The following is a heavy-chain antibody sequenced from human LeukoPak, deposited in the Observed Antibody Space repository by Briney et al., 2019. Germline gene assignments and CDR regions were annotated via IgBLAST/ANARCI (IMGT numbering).Heavy chain of an antibody. D-gene: IGHD6-19*01. CDR3: AKDRNLRSSGWYYFDY. J-gene: IGHJ4*02. CDR1: GFTVSSNY. V-gene: IGHV3-9*01. Sequence: PGGSLRLSCAASGFTVSSNYMSWVRQAPGKGLEWVSGISWNSGSIGYADSVKGRFTISRDNAKNSLYLQMNSLRAEDTALYYCAKDRNLRSSGWYYFDYWGQGTLVTVSS. CDR2: ISWNSGSI.